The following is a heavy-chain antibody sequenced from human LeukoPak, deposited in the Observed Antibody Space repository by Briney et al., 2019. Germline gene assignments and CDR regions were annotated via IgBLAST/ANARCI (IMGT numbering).Heavy chain of an antibody. D-gene: IGHD1/OR15-1a*01. Sequence: GGSLRLSCAASGFTFSNYNMNWVRQAPGKGLEWVSYISSSSGIIYYADSVKGRFTISRDNAKNSLYLQMDSLRVEDTAVYYCATDFNKGFDPWGQGTLVTVSS. CDR3: ATDFNKGFDP. V-gene: IGHV3-48*04. CDR1: GFTFSNYN. J-gene: IGHJ5*02. CDR2: ISSSSGII.